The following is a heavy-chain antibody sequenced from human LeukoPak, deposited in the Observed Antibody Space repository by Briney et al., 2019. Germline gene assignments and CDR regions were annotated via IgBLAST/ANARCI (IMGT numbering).Heavy chain of an antibody. CDR1: GGSVSSGTNY. Sequence: PSETLSLTCSVSGGSVSSGTNYWSWIRQPAGKGLEWIGHIYTNKSTNYNPSLKSRVTISVDMSRNQFSLSLNSVTAADTAVYYCARDRGASIFDYWGQGTLVTVSS. CDR3: ARDRGASIFDY. D-gene: IGHD3-10*01. V-gene: IGHV4-61*09. CDR2: IYTNKST. J-gene: IGHJ4*02.